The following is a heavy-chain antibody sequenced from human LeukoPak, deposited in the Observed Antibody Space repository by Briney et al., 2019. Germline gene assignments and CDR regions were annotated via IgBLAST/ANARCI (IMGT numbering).Heavy chain of an antibody. V-gene: IGHV3-23*01. J-gene: IGHJ3*02. D-gene: IGHD4-17*01. CDR2: LIGSGSNT. Sequence: RAGGSLRLSCAASGFTFSSYGMSWVRQAPGKRLEWVSALIGSGSNTHYADSVKGRFTISRDNAKNSLYLQMNSLRAEDTAVYYCATGDYGAFDIWGQGTMVTVSS. CDR1: GFTFSSYG. CDR3: ATGDYGAFDI.